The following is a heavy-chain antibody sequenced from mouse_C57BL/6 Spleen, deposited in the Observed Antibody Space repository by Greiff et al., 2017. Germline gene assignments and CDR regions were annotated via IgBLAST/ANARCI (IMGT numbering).Heavy chain of an antibody. CDR3: ARERGNGSSPFAY. Sequence: QVQLKQPGAELVKPGASVKLSCKASGYTFTSYWMQWVKQRPGQGLEWIGEIDPSDSYTNYNQKFKGKATLTVDTSSSTAYMQLSSLTSEDSAVYYGARERGNGSSPFAYWGQGTLVTVSA. J-gene: IGHJ3*01. CDR1: GYTFTSYW. V-gene: IGHV1-50*01. D-gene: IGHD1-1*01. CDR2: IDPSDSYT.